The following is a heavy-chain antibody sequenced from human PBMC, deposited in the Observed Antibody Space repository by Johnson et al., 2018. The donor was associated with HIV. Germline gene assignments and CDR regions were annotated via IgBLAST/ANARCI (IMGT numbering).Heavy chain of an antibody. CDR1: GFTFSSYA. CDR2: IQYGGST. CDR3: AREDYGGKLGAFDI. D-gene: IGHD4-23*01. J-gene: IGHJ3*02. Sequence: QVQLVESGGGVVQPGRSLRLSCAASGFTFSSYAMHWVRQAPGKGLEWVAFIQYGGSTGYADSVKGRFTISRDNAKNSLYLQMNSLRAEDTAVYYCAREDYGGKLGAFDIWGQGTMVTVSS. V-gene: IGHV3-30-3*01.